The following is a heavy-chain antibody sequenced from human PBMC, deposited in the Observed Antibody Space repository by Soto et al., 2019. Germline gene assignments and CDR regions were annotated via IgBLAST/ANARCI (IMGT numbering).Heavy chain of an antibody. V-gene: IGHV4-39*01. CDR1: GGSISSSSYY. Sequence: QLQLQESGPGLVKPSETLSLTCTVSGGSISSSSYYWGWIRQPPGKGLEWIGSIYYSGSTYYNPSLKSRVTISVDTSKNQFSLKLSSVTAADTAVYYCASHVGSAAGTCFDYWGQGTLVTVSS. CDR2: IYYSGST. J-gene: IGHJ4*02. CDR3: ASHVGSAAGTCFDY. D-gene: IGHD6-13*01.